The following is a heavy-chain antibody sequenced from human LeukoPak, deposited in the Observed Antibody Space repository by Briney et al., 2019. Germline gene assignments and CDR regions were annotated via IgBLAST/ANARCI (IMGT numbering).Heavy chain of an antibody. CDR3: ARAGVYSSSWYNWFDP. Sequence: SETLSLTCTVSGGSISSYYWSWIRQPPGKGLEWIGYIYYSGSTNYNPSLKSRVTISVDTSKNQFSLKLSSVTAADTAVYYCARAGVYSSSWYNWFDPWGQGTLVTVSS. D-gene: IGHD6-13*01. V-gene: IGHV4-59*01. J-gene: IGHJ5*02. CDR1: GGSISSYY. CDR2: IYYSGST.